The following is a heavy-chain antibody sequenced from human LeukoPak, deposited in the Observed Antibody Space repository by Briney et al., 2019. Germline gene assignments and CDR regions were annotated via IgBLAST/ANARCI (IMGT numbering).Heavy chain of an antibody. J-gene: IGHJ4*02. V-gene: IGHV4-39*07. Sequence: SETLSLTCTVSGGTISSPAYYWVWIRQSPGKGLEWIGSIYYSGSTYYNPSLKSRVTISLDTSKNQFSLKLISVTAADTAVYYCARDRVPLAGTSLWGQGTLVTVSS. D-gene: IGHD6-19*01. CDR1: GGTISSPAYY. CDR2: IYYSGST. CDR3: ARDRVPLAGTSL.